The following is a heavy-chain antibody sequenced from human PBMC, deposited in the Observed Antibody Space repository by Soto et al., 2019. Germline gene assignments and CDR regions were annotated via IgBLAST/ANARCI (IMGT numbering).Heavy chain of an antibody. Sequence: EAQMLESGGGSVQPGGSLRLSCAASGFTFSTYAVAWVRQSPGKGLEWVSSISASGGDTWYADSVKGRFTIPRDNSKNTLYLQMNSLRAEDTAVYYCARRPTARASWGQGTLVTVSS. CDR1: GFTFSTYA. CDR2: ISASGGDT. V-gene: IGHV3-23*01. D-gene: IGHD1-1*01. J-gene: IGHJ5*02. CDR3: ARRPTARAS.